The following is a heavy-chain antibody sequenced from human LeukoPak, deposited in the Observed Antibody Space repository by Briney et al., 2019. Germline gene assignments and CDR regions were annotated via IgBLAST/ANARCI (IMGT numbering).Heavy chain of an antibody. CDR1: GFTFSDYY. V-gene: IGHV3-11*01. CDR2: ISSSGSTI. J-gene: IGHJ4*02. D-gene: IGHD1-26*01. CDR3: ARSSRIVGATGSFDY. Sequence: GGSLRLSCAASGFTFSDYYMSWIRQAPGKGLEWVSYISSSGSTIYYADSVKGRFTISRDNAKNSLYLQMNSPRAEDTAVYYCARSSRIVGATGSFDYWGQGTLVNVSS.